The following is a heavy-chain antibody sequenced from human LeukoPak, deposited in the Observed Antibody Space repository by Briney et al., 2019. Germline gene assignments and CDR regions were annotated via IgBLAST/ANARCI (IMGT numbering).Heavy chain of an antibody. CDR3: ARVGLAAAGLNYGMDV. J-gene: IGHJ6*02. CDR1: GFTFSNAW. CDR2: ISSSSCYI. V-gene: IGHV3-21*01. Sequence: TGGSLRLSCAASGFTFSNAWMSWVRQAPGKGLEWVSSISSSSCYIYYADSVKGRFTISRDNAKNSLYLQMNSLRAEDTAVYYCARVGLAAAGLNYGMDVWGQGTTVTVSS. D-gene: IGHD6-13*01.